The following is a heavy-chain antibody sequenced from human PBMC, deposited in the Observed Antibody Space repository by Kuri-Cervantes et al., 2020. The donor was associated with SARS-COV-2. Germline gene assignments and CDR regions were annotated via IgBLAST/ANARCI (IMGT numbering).Heavy chain of an antibody. V-gene: IGHV3-49*03. D-gene: IGHD2/OR15-2a*01. CDR3: STAPPGLYFPT. CDR1: RSTFGDYV. J-gene: IGHJ1*01. Sequence: GESLKISCTTSRSTFGDYVMSWFRQAPGKGLEWVAFIRGKPYGGTTEYAGSVKGRFTISRDDSRSVAYLQMNGLKNEDSAIYYCSTAPPGLYFPTWGQGTLVTVSS. CDR2: IRGKPYGGTT.